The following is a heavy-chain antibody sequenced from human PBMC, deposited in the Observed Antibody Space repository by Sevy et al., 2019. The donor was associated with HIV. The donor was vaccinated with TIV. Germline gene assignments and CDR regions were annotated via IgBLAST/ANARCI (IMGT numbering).Heavy chain of an antibody. CDR2: IYYNGRT. Sequence: SETLSLTCTVSGASISSYYWSWIRQPPGKGLEWVGYIYYNGRTNYHPSLKSRVTISVDTSKNQFSLKLISVTAADTAVYYCARSLADYYYGMDVWGQGTTVTVSS. CDR3: ARSLADYYYGMDV. CDR1: GASISSYY. V-gene: IGHV4-59*01. J-gene: IGHJ6*02.